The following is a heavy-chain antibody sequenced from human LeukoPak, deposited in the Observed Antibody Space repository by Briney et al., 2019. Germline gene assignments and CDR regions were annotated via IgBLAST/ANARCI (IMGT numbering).Heavy chain of an antibody. J-gene: IGHJ4*02. V-gene: IGHV1-69*04. CDR2: IIPILGIA. Sequence: SVKVSCTASGGXFSSYAISWVRQAPGQGLEWMGRIIPILGIANYAQKFQGRVTITADKSTSTAYMELSSLRSEDTAVYYCARDPAYYYDSSGSISGDYWGQGTLVTVSS. CDR1: GGXFSSYA. D-gene: IGHD3-22*01. CDR3: ARDPAYYYDSSGSISGDY.